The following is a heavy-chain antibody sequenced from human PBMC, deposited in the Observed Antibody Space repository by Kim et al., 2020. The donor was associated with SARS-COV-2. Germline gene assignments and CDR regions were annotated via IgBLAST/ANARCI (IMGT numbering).Heavy chain of an antibody. CDR3: ARDVRGTRAFDV. CDR2: T. Sequence: TYYGDSVKGRYTISRANSKNTLELQMNSLRAEDTAVYSCARDVRGTRAFDVWGQGTLVAVSS. D-gene: IGHD1-1*01. V-gene: IGHV3-23*01. J-gene: IGHJ3*01.